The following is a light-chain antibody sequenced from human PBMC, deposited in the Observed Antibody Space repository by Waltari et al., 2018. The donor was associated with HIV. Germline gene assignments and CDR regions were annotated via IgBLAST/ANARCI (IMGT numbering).Light chain of an antibody. J-gene: IGLJ2*01. CDR3: CSYAGSYTLVV. CDR1: SSDVGGFNF. CDR2: DVT. V-gene: IGLV2-11*01. Sequence: QSALTQPRSVSGSPGQSVTISRTGTSSDVGGFNFVSWYQQHPGKAPKLMIYDVTKRPSGVPDRFSGSKFDNTASLTISGLQADDEADYYCCSYAGSYTLVVFGGGTKLTVL.